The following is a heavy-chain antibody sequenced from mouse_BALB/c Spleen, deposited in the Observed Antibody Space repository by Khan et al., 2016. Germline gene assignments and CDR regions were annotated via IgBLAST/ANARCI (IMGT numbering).Heavy chain of an antibody. D-gene: IGHD2-3*01. Sequence: QVQLQQSGAELVRPGTSVKVSCKASGYAFTNYLIEWVKQRPGQGLEWIGVINPGSGGTNYNETFKGKATLPADKSSSTAYMQLSSLTSDDSAVYFCARYDGNYYAMDYWGQGTSVTVSS. CDR1: GYAFTNYL. J-gene: IGHJ4*01. CDR3: ARYDGNYYAMDY. V-gene: IGHV1-54*01. CDR2: INPGSGGT.